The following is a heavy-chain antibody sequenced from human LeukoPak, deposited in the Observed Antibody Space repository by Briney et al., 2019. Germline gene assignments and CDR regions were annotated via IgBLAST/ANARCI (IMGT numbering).Heavy chain of an antibody. CDR1: GFTFSSYA. V-gene: IGHV3-30-3*01. D-gene: IGHD7-27*01. CDR3: ARDKITGDSYFDF. CDR2: ISYDGSNK. J-gene: IGHJ4*02. Sequence: PGGSLRLSCAASGFTFSSYAMHWVRQAPGKGLEWVAVISYDGSNKYYADSVKGRFTISRDNSKNTLYLQMNSLRAEDTAVYYCARDKITGDSYFDFWGQGILVIVSS.